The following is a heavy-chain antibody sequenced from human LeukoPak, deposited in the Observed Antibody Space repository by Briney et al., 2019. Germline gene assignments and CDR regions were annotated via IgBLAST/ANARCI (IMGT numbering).Heavy chain of an antibody. D-gene: IGHD6-13*01. CDR2: IYPGDSDT. V-gene: IGHV5-51*01. CDR1: GYSFASYW. J-gene: IGHJ3*02. Sequence: GESLKISCKGSGYSFASYWIGWVRQMPGKGLEWMGIIYPGDSDTRYSPAFQSQVTISADKSISTAYLQWSSLKASDTAMYYCARHREGSSWYAAFDIWGQGTMVSVSS. CDR3: ARHREGSSWYAAFDI.